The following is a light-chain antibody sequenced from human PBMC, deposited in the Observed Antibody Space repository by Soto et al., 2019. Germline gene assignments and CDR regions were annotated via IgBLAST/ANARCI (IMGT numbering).Light chain of an antibody. J-gene: IGLJ3*02. CDR2: STD. CDR3: STWDVSLNGWV. CDR1: SSNIASRS. Sequence: QAVVTQPPSASATPGQRVTISCSGSSSNIASRSVYWYQQLPGTAPKLLMYSTDLRPSGVPDRFSGSKSGTTASLAISGVQSEDEADYYCSTWDVSLNGWVFGGVTKLTVL. V-gene: IGLV1-44*01.